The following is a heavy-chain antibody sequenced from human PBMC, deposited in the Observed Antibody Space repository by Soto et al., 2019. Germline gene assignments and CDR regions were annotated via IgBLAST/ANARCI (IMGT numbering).Heavy chain of an antibody. CDR1: GFTFSSYD. CDR2: IGTAGDT. Sequence: PGGSLRLSCAASGFTFSSYDMHWVRQATGKGLEWVSAIGTAGDTYYPGSVKGRFTISRENAKNSLYLQMNSLRAGDTAVYYCARGRRVRGEYYYYMDVWGKGTTVTVSS. V-gene: IGHV3-13*01. CDR3: ARGRRVRGEYYYYMDV. J-gene: IGHJ6*03. D-gene: IGHD3-10*01.